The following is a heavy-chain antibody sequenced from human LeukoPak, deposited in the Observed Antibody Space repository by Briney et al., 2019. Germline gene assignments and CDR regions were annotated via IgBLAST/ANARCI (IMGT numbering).Heavy chain of an antibody. CDR2: INHSGST. CDR1: GGSFSGYY. V-gene: IGHV4-34*01. Sequence: SETLSLTCAVYGGSFSGYYWSWIRQPPGKGLEWIGEINHSGSTSYNPSLKSRVTISVDTSKNQFSLKLSSVTAADTAVYYCATRGMYGGNSWGQGTLVTVSS. J-gene: IGHJ4*02. D-gene: IGHD2-21*02. CDR3: ATRGMYGGNS.